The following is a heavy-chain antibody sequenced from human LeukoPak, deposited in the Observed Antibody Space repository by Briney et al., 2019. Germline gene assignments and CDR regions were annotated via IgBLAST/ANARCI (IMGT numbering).Heavy chain of an antibody. CDR2: IYYSGKT. V-gene: IGHV4-30-4*01. CDR3: ARVGVVTSPIDC. CDR1: GGSFSGYY. J-gene: IGHJ4*02. D-gene: IGHD2-21*01. Sequence: SETLSLTCAVYGGSFSGYYWSWVRQPPGKGLEWIGYIYYSGKTYYNPSLGGRVSISADTSKNQFSLKLWSVTAADTAVYYCARVGVVTSPIDCWGQGTLVTVSS.